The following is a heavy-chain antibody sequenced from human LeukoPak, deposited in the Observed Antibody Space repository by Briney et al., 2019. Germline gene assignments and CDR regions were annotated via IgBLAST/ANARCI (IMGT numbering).Heavy chain of an antibody. Sequence: GESLKISCKASGFDFTVHWIAWVRQMPGKGLEWMGIIYPGDSDTRYSPSFQGQVTISADKSISTAYLQWSSLKASDTAMYYCASGITMVRGVIISSFDYWGQGTLVTVSS. CDR3: ASGITMVRGVIISSFDY. D-gene: IGHD3-10*01. CDR2: IYPGDSDT. J-gene: IGHJ4*02. V-gene: IGHV5-51*01. CDR1: GFDFTVHW.